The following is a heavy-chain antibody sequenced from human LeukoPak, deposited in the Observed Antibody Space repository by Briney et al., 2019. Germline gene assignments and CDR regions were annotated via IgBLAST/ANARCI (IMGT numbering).Heavy chain of an antibody. J-gene: IGHJ3*02. Sequence: GGSLRLSCATSGFTFSGYSMNWVRQAPGKGLEWVSSITSSSSYIYYADSVRGRFTISRDNAKNSLYLQMNSLRAEDTAVYYCARDAEGWEPGERAFDIWGQGTTVTVSS. V-gene: IGHV3-21*01. CDR1: GFTFSGYS. D-gene: IGHD1-26*01. CDR3: ARDAEGWEPGERAFDI. CDR2: ITSSSSYI.